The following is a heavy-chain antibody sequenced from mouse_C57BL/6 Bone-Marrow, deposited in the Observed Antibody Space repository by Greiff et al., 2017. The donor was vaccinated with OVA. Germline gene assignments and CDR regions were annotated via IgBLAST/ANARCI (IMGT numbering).Heavy chain of an antibody. J-gene: IGHJ1*03. D-gene: IGHD1-1*01. CDR2: IWWDDDK. Sequence: QVTLKVSGPGILQPSQTLSLTCSFSGFSLSTFGMGVGWIRQPSGKGLEWLAHIWWDDDKYYNPALKSRLTISKDTSKNQVFLKIANVDTADTATYYCARNQIYYYGSSGYFDVWGTGTTVTVSS. CDR3: ARNQIYYYGSSGYFDV. V-gene: IGHV8-8*01. CDR1: GFSLSTFGMG.